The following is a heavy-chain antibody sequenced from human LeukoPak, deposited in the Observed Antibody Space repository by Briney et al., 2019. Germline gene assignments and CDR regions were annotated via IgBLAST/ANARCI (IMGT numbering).Heavy chain of an antibody. CDR3: AKAPWFGEMLIDY. Sequence: GGSLRLSCAASGFTFSYAMSWVRQAPGKGLEWVSAISGSGGSTYYADSVKGRFTISRDNSKNTLYLQMNSLRAEDTAVYYCAKAPWFGEMLIDYWGQGTLVTVSS. CDR2: ISGSGGST. CDR1: GFTFSYA. J-gene: IGHJ4*02. V-gene: IGHV3-23*01. D-gene: IGHD3-10*01.